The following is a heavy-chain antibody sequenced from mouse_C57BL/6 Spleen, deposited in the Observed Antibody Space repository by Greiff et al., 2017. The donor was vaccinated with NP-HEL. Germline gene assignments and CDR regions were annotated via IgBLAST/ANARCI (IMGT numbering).Heavy chain of an antibody. V-gene: IGHV1-64*01. Sequence: QVQLQQPGAELVKPGASVKLSCKASGYTFTSYWMHWVKQRPGQGLEWIGMIHPNSGSTNYNEKFKSKATLTVDKSSSTAYMQLSSLTSEDSAVYYCARSGSSSDFDYWGQGTTLTVSS. CDR1: GYTFTSYW. D-gene: IGHD1-1*01. CDR3: ARSGSSSDFDY. J-gene: IGHJ2*01. CDR2: IHPNSGST.